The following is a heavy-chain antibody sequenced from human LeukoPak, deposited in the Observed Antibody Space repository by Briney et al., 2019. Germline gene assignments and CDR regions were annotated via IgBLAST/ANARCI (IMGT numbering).Heavy chain of an antibody. D-gene: IGHD3-16*01. Sequence: PGGSLRLSCAASGFTVSSNYMNWVRQAPGKGLEWVSIIYSGGSTYYADSVKGRFTISRDNSKNILYLQMNSLRAEDTAVYCCAREKLNWGFDYWGQGTLVTVSS. CDR2: IYSGGST. V-gene: IGHV3-53*01. CDR1: GFTVSSNY. J-gene: IGHJ4*02. CDR3: AREKLNWGFDY.